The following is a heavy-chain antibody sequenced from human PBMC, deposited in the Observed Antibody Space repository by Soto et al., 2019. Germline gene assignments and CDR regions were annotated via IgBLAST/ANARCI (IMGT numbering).Heavy chain of an antibody. CDR1: GYSFTSYD. J-gene: IGHJ6*02. CDR2: MNPNSGNT. CDR3: ARETAGNYGMDV. Sequence: QVQLVQSGAEVKKPGASVKVSCKASGYSFTSYDITWVRQGSGLGLEWMGWMNPNSGNTGYAQKFQGRVTMTRNTSISTAYMARSSLTSEDTAVYYCARETAGNYGMDVWGQGTTVTVS. D-gene: IGHD1-1*01. V-gene: IGHV1-8*01.